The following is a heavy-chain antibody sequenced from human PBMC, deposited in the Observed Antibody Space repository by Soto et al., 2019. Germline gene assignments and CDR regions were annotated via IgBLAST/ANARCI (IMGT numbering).Heavy chain of an antibody. CDR2: ISGSGGST. CDR3: AKAIAADVYGMDV. V-gene: IGHV3-23*01. CDR1: GFTFSSYA. Sequence: PVGSLRLSCAASGFTFSSYAMSWVRQAPGKGLEWVSAISGSGGSTYYADSVKGRFTISRDNSKNTLYLQMNSLRAEDTAVYYCAKAIAADVYGMDVWGQGTTVTVSS. J-gene: IGHJ6*02. D-gene: IGHD6-13*01.